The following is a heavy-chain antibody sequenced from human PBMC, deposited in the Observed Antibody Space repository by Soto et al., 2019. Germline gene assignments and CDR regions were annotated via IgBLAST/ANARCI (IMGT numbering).Heavy chain of an antibody. CDR2: IYSDGST. D-gene: IGHD3-9*01. V-gene: IGHV3-66*01. Sequence: EVQLVESGGGLVQPGGSLRLSCAASGFTVNSNYMSWVRQAPGKGLEWVSVIYSDGSTYYADSVKGRFIISRDNSNNPLYFQMNSLRAEDTAVYYCSTLTTYDILTGFYPCWGQGTLVTVSS. CDR3: STLTTYDILTGFYPC. J-gene: IGHJ4*02. CDR1: GFTVNSNY.